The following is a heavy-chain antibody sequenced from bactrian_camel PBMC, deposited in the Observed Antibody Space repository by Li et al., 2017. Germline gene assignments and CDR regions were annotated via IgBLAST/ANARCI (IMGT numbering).Heavy chain of an antibody. J-gene: IGHJ4*01. CDR3: ATDLYATVLGDNY. V-gene: IGHV3S53*01. CDR2: IDSDGST. D-gene: IGHD4*01. Sequence: LVESGGGSVQAGGSLRLSCVASGYWSNSNCMAWFRRPSGREREGVAAIDSDGSTSYADSVKGRFTISRDNAKKMVYLQMNSLKSEDTGLYYCATDLYATVLGDNYWGQGTQVTVS. CDR1: GYWSNSNC.